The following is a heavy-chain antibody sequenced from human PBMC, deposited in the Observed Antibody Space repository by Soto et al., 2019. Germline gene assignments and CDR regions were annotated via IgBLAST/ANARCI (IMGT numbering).Heavy chain of an antibody. CDR1: GGSINSGGYY. V-gene: IGHV4-31*03. Sequence: QVQLQESGPGLVKPSQTLTLTCSVSGGSINSGGYYWTWIRQHPGKGLEWIGNIYYSGSTSYKPSLKSRVTISIDTSKTHFTLKLSSVTAADTAEYYWARSSISKKRDYWGQGTLVTVSS. J-gene: IGHJ4*02. CDR2: IYYSGST. D-gene: IGHD2-2*01. CDR3: ARSSISKKRDY.